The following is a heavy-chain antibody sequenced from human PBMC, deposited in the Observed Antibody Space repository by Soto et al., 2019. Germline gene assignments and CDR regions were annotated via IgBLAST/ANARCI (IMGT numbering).Heavy chain of an antibody. J-gene: IGHJ5*02. CDR3: AKNQGVDPVPLATVDWFDP. Sequence: GGSLRLSCAASGFIFEDFGMSWVRQAPGKGLEWISSISGSGFKKYYADSVKGRFTISRDNYKSTVYLELNNLSAEDTAVYHCAKNQGVDPVPLATVDWFDPWGQGSVVTVSS. CDR1: GFIFEDFG. V-gene: IGHV3-23*01. D-gene: IGHD2-21*01. CDR2: ISGSGFKK.